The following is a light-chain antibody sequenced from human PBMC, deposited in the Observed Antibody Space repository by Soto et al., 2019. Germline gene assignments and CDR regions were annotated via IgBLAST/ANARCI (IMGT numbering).Light chain of an antibody. Sequence: EIVLTQSPVTLSVSPGERATLSCRASQSVSNNLAWYQQKPGQAPRLLIFDASNRATGIPARFSGSGSGTDFTLTISSLEPEDFAVYYCQQRSNWPLTFGGGTKVEIK. V-gene: IGKV3-11*01. CDR3: QQRSNWPLT. CDR1: QSVSNN. J-gene: IGKJ4*01. CDR2: DAS.